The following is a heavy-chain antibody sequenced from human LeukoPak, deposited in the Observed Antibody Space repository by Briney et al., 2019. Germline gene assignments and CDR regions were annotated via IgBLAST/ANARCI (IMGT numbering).Heavy chain of an antibody. J-gene: IGHJ4*02. D-gene: IGHD2-21*02. V-gene: IGHV3-15*01. Sequence: GGSLRLSCAAPGFTFSDAWMSGVRPAPGRGLEWVGRIKTMTEGGTTDYASPVRGSFTLSRDDSKSTVYLQMNSLTVEETAVYYCTKRGPYCSGDCYFTYWGQGTLVTVSS. CDR2: IKTMTEGGTT. CDR1: GFTFSDAW. CDR3: TKRGPYCSGDCYFTY.